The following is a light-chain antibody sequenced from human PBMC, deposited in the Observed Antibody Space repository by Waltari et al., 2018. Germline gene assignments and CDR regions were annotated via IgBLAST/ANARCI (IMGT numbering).Light chain of an antibody. CDR3: QQYDSWPYT. Sequence: EIVMTQSPATLSVSPGERATLSCRASQSINRTLTWYQQNPGQAPRLLIFGASTRATGIPSRFSGSGSVTEFTLTISSLQSEDFAVYYCQQYDSWPYTFGQGTSLEIK. CDR2: GAS. V-gene: IGKV3-15*01. J-gene: IGKJ2*01. CDR1: QSINRT.